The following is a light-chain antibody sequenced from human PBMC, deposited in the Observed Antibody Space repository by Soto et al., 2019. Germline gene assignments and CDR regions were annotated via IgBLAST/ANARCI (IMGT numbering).Light chain of an antibody. V-gene: IGLV1-44*01. CDR1: SSNIGSNS. Sequence: QSVLIQPPSVSGTPGQRVIISCSGSSSNIGSNSANWYQQLPGTAPGLLIYGDNKRPSRVPGRFSGSKSGTSASLAISGLQSGDEADYYCAAWDERLKGWMFGGGTKLTVL. CDR3: AAWDERLKGWM. J-gene: IGLJ3*02. CDR2: GDN.